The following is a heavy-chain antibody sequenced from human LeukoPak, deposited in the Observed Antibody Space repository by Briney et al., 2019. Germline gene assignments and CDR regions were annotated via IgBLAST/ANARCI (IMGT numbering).Heavy chain of an antibody. CDR2: INPNSGGT. Sequence: GASVKVSCKSSGYTFSGYYMHWVRQAPGQGLEWMGRINPNSGGTNYVQKFQGRVTMTGDTSITTAYMELSRLRSDDTAVYYCARGYYDSSGYYSIDYWGQGTLVTVSS. CDR3: ARGYYDSSGYYSIDY. D-gene: IGHD3-22*01. CDR1: GYTFSGYY. V-gene: IGHV1-2*06. J-gene: IGHJ4*02.